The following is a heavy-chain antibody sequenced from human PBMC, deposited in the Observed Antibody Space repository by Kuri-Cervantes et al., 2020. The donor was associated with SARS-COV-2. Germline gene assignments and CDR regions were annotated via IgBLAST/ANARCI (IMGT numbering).Heavy chain of an antibody. D-gene: IGHD1-26*01. J-gene: IGHJ4*02. Sequence: GESLKISCAASRFTFRNYALNWVRQAPGRGLEWVSIIDDSGVNTYYADSVKGRFTISRDNSKNTLYLQMSNLRADDTAVYYCARSQGEWDLLVPIAYWGRGTLVTVSS. V-gene: IGHV3-23*01. CDR2: IDDSGVNT. CDR1: RFTFRNYA. CDR3: ARSQGEWDLLVPIAY.